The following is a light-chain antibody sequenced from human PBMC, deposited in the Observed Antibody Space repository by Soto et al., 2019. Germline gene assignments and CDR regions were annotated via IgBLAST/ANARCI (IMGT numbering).Light chain of an antibody. J-gene: IGKJ2*01. CDR3: QKYGSSPPYT. V-gene: IGKV3-20*01. Sequence: EIVLTQSPGTLSLSPGERATLSCRASQSVSSSYLAWYQQKPGQAPRLLIYGASSRATGIPDRFRGSGSGTDFTVTISRLEPEDFAVYYCQKYGSSPPYTFGQGTKLEIK. CDR2: GAS. CDR1: QSVSSSY.